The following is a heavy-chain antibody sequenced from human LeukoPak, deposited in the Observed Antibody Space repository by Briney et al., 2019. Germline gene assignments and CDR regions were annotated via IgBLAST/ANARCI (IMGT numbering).Heavy chain of an antibody. V-gene: IGHV3-30*18. D-gene: IGHD3-3*01. CDR3: AKGPGYYDFWSGYSGQTYFDY. CDR1: GFTFSSYG. Sequence: GGSLRLSCAASGFTFSSYGMHWVRQAPGKGLEWVAVISYDGSNKYYADSVKGRFTISRDNSKNTLYLQMNSLRAEDTAVYYCAKGPGYYDFWSGYSGQTYFDYWGQGTLVTVSS. J-gene: IGHJ4*02. CDR2: ISYDGSNK.